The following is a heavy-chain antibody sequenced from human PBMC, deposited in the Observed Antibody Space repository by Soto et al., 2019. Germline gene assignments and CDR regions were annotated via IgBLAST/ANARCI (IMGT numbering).Heavy chain of an antibody. J-gene: IGHJ6*02. CDR3: AKNADFWSWGRDV. D-gene: IGHD3-3*01. CDR2: ISSSGAGT. Sequence: EVQLLESGGGFIQPGGSLRLSCAASGFTFNTYAMTWVRQAPGTGLEWFSIISSSGAGTYYVDSVKGRFTISSDNSRNTLNLQMNNLRAEDTAVYYCAKNADFWSWGRDVWGQGTTVTVSS. CDR1: GFTFNTYA. V-gene: IGHV3-23*01.